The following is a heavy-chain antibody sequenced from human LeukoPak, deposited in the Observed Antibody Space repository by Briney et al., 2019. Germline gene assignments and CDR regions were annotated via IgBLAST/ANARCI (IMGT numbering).Heavy chain of an antibody. Sequence: PSETLSLTCAVYGGAFSGYYWSWIRQPLGKGLEWIGEINHSGDTKYNPSLKNRVSMSVDVSKDQFSLKLTSLTAADTAVYYCARGSRNYNNYEGADYWGQGTLVTVSS. V-gene: IGHV4-34*01. CDR3: ARGSRNYNNYEGADY. CDR2: INHSGDT. J-gene: IGHJ4*02. D-gene: IGHD4-11*01. CDR1: GGAFSGYY.